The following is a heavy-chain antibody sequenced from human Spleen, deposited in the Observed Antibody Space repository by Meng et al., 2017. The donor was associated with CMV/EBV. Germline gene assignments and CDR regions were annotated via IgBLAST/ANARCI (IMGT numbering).Heavy chain of an antibody. V-gene: IGHV4-39*01. J-gene: IGHJ6*02. Sequence: SETLSLTCTVSGGSISTTNYYWGWVRQPPGKGLEWIGTLYYNGNTYYNPSLKSRVIISVDTSKNQFSLKLSSVTAADTAVYYCARDGVVIIPYDYGMDVWGQGTTVTVSS. D-gene: IGHD3-3*01. CDR1: GGSISTTNYY. CDR2: LYYNGNT. CDR3: ARDGVVIIPYDYGMDV.